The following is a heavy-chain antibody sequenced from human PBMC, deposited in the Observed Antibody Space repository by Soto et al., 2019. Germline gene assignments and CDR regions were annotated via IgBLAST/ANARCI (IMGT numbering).Heavy chain of an antibody. D-gene: IGHD3-10*01. J-gene: IGHJ5*02. V-gene: IGHV3-23*01. CDR2: ISDSGGNT. CDR1: GFTFSSYP. Sequence: EVQLTESGGGLVQPGGSLRLSCAASGFTFSSYPMTWVRQAPGKGLEWVSGISDSGGNTWYADSVKGRFTISRDNSKNTLFLQMNSLRAEDTAVYFYSKWSGFGDAWGQGTLVTVSS. CDR3: SKWSGFGDA.